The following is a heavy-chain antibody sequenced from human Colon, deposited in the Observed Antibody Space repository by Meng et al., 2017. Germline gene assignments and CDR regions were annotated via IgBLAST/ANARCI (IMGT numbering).Heavy chain of an antibody. CDR1: GFTFSNFG. J-gene: IGHJ4*02. Sequence: GESLKISCAASGFTFSNFGMHWVRQAPGKGLEWVAVIWFDGGTKSYADSVKGRFTISRDNSKNTLYLQMNSLRVEDTAVYYCASYDGSGSYHKWGQGKLVNGAS. CDR2: IWFDGGTK. V-gene: IGHV3-33*03. D-gene: IGHD3-10*01. CDR3: ASYDGSGSYHK.